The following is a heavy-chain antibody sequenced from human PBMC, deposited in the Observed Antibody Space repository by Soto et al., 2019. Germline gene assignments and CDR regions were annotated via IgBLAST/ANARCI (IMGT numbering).Heavy chain of an antibody. CDR1: GFTFSSYA. D-gene: IGHD3-16*01. V-gene: IGHV3-23*01. J-gene: IGHJ4*02. CDR2: ISGSGGST. Sequence: GGSLRLSCAASGFTFSSYAMSWVRQAPGKGLERVSAISGSGGSTYYADSVKGRFTISRDNSKNTLYLQMNSLRAEDTAVYYCAKGGGPTRYYFDYWGQGTLVTGSS. CDR3: AKGGGPTRYYFDY.